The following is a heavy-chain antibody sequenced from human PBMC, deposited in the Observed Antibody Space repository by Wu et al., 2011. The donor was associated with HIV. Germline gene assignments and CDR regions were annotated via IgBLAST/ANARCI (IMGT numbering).Heavy chain of an antibody. Sequence: QVQLVQSGAEVKKPGASVKVSCKASGYSFTNYDINWVRQATGQGLEWMGWINPDSGKTGYAQKFQGGLTITRNTSISTASMELSSLRSEDTAVYHCAXGGAGYFSLTYWGQGTLVTVSS. CDR3: AXGGAGYFSLTY. J-gene: IGHJ4*02. V-gene: IGHV1-8*03. CDR1: GYSFTNYD. D-gene: IGHD5-18*01. CDR2: INPDSGKT.